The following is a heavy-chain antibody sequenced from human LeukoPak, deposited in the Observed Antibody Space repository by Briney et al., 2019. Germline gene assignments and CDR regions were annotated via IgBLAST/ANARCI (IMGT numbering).Heavy chain of an antibody. V-gene: IGHV3-23*01. D-gene: IGHD5-24*01. CDR3: VRDRGDGSNSIGY. J-gene: IGHJ4*02. CDR2: ISGSGGST. Sequence: GGSLRLSCAASGFTFSSYAMSWVRQAPGKGLEWVSAISGSGGSTYYADSVRGRFTISRDNSKNTLYLQMNSLRVEDTAVYDCVRDRGDGSNSIGYWGQGTLVTVSS. CDR1: GFTFSSYA.